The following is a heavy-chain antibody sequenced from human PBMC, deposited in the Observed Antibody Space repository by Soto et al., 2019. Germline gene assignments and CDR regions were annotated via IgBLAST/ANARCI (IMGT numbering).Heavy chain of an antibody. J-gene: IGHJ3*02. CDR1: GGSISSGDYY. CDR3: ARKGWPDVFDI. CDR2: IYYSGST. V-gene: IGHV4-30-4*01. Sequence: QVQLQESGPGLVKPSQTLSLTCTVSGGSISSGDYYWSWIRQPPGKGLEWIGYIYYSGSTYYKSCLKSRVIISIDTSKNQFSLKLSSVTDADTAVYYCARKGWPDVFDIWGQGAMVTVSS.